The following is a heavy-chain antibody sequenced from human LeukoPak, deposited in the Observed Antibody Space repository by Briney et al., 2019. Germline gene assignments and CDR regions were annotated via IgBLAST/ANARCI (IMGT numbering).Heavy chain of an antibody. J-gene: IGHJ3*02. CDR1: GFTFSSYG. Sequence: QTGGSLRLSCAASGFTFSSYGMSWVRQAPGKGLEWVSAISGSGGSTYYADSVKGRFTISRDNSKNALYLQMDSLRADDTAVYYCAGVDAAMPDAFDIWGQGTTVTVSS. CDR2: ISGSGGST. D-gene: IGHD5-18*01. CDR3: AGVDAAMPDAFDI. V-gene: IGHV3-23*01.